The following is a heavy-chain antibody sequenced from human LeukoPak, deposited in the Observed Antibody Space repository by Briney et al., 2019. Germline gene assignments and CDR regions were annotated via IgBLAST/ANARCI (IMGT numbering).Heavy chain of an antibody. CDR3: ATTNGYSGYDPSLFDY. D-gene: IGHD5-12*01. J-gene: IGHJ4*02. V-gene: IGHV5-51*01. CDR1: GYSFTSHW. Sequence: GESLKISCKGSGYSFTSHWIGWVRQMPGKGLEWMGIIYPGDSDTRYSPSFQGQVTISADKSISTAYLQWSSLKASDTAMYYCATTNGYSGYDPSLFDYWGQGTLVTVSS. CDR2: IYPGDSDT.